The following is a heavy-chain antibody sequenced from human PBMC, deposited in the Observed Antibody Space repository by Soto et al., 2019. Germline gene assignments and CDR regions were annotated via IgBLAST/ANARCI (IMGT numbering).Heavy chain of an antibody. D-gene: IGHD2-15*01. Sequence: QVQLVESGGGLVKPGGSLRLSCAASGFTFSDYYISWIRQAPGKGLEWVSYISSSGSTIYYADSVKGRFTISRDNAKNSLYLQMNSLRAEDTAVYYCARKPIVVVVAASVSWFDPWGQGTLVTVSS. V-gene: IGHV3-11*01. CDR3: ARKPIVVVVAASVSWFDP. CDR1: GFTFSDYY. CDR2: ISSSGSTI. J-gene: IGHJ5*02.